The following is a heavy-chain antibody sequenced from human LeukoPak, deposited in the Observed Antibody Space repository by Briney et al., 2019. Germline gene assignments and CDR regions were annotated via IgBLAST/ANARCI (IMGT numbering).Heavy chain of an antibody. J-gene: IGHJ4*02. Sequence: SETLSLTCAVSGGSISSDGYSWSWIRQPPGKGLEWIGYISHSGSTYYKPSTYYNPSLKSRVTISVDTSKNQFSLKLTSVTAADTAIYYCARVDILVVPSTNFDYWGRGTLVTVSS. CDR3: ARVDILVVPSTNFDY. CDR2: ISHSGSTYYKPST. V-gene: IGHV4-30-2*01. D-gene: IGHD2-2*03. CDR1: GGSISSDGYS.